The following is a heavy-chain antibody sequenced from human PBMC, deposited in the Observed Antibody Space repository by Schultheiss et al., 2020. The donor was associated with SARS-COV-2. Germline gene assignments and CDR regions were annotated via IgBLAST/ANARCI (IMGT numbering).Heavy chain of an antibody. CDR2: IYHSGST. CDR1: GGSISSTNW. V-gene: IGHV4-4*02. Sequence: SETLSLTCAVSGGSISSTNWWSWVRQPPGKGLEWIGEIYHSGSTYYNPSLKSRVTISVDRSKNQFSLKLSSVTAADTAVYYCARGATQHDAFDIWGQGTMVTVSS. D-gene: IGHD5-12*01. CDR3: ARGATQHDAFDI. J-gene: IGHJ3*02.